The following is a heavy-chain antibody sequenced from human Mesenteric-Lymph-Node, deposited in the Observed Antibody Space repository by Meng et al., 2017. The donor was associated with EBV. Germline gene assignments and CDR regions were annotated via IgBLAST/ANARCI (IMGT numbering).Heavy chain of an antibody. CDR2: IYYNGIT. D-gene: IGHD1-1*01. V-gene: IGHV4-30-4*01. Sequence: GSGWSIRIGGSENRQHPGKGLGCIVYIYYNGITYDNPSLKSRVTRAIGTSRNECSLRLSSVAAADTDVYYCARTGNTDNRDDSWGQETLVTVSS. CDR1: GWSIRIGG. CDR3: ARTGNTDNRDDS. J-gene: IGHJ4*02.